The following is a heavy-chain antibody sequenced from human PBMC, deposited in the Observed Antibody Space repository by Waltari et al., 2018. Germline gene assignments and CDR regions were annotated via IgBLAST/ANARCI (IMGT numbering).Heavy chain of an antibody. D-gene: IGHD3-10*01. CDR3: ARHEWFGELTNNWFDP. CDR2: IHYSGST. J-gene: IGHJ5*02. Sequence: QLQLQESGPGLVKPSGTLSLPCTVPGCSISSISSFGGWIRQPPGKGLEWIGTIHYSGSTYYNPSLKSRVTISGDTSKSQFSLMLSSVTAADTAVYYCARHEWFGELTNNWFDPWGRGTLVTVSS. CDR1: GCSISSISSF. V-gene: IGHV4-39*01.